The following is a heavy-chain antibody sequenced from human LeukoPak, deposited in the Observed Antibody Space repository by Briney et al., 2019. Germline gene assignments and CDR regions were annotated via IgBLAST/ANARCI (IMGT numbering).Heavy chain of an antibody. D-gene: IGHD2-2*01. CDR3: ARGSTSSLWYFEY. CDR2: IYYSGST. Sequence: PSETLSLTCTVSGGSLSSYYWSWLRQPPGKGLEWIGYIYYSGSTNYNPSLKSRVKISVDTSKNQFSLKLSSVTAADTAVYYCARGSTSSLWYFEYWGQGTLVTVSS. V-gene: IGHV4-59*08. CDR1: GGSLSSYY. J-gene: IGHJ4*02.